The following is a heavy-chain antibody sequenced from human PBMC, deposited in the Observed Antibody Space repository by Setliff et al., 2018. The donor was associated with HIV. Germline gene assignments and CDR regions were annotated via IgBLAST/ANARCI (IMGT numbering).Heavy chain of an antibody. D-gene: IGHD3-16*01. V-gene: IGHV3-74*01. CDR3: ATDGA. Sequence: GGSLRLSCAASGLTFSRHWMHWVRQAPGKGLVWVSRVNNDGSSTTYADSVRGRLAISRDNTKNTVYLQMNSLRAEDTAVYYCATDGAWGQGTLVTVSS. CDR1: GLTFSRHW. CDR2: VNNDGSST. J-gene: IGHJ5*02.